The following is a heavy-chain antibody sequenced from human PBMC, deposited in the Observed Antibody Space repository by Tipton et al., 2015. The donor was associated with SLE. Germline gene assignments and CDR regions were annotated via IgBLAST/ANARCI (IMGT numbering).Heavy chain of an antibody. J-gene: IGHJ4*02. Sequence: SLRLSCAASGFTFSSYGMHWVRQAPGKGLEWVAFIRYDGSNKYYADSVKGRFTISRDNSKNTLYLQMNSLRAEDTAVYYCAVAYYDSSGYYHSWGQGTLVTVSS. CDR1: GFTFSSYG. V-gene: IGHV3-30*02. CDR3: AVAYYDSSGYYHS. CDR2: IRYDGSNK. D-gene: IGHD3-22*01.